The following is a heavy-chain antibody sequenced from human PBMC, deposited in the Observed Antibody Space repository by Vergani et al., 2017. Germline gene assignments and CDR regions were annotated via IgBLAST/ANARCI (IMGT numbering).Heavy chain of an antibody. CDR2: MNPISGNT. Sequence: QVQLVQSGAEVKKPGASVKVSCKASGYTFTSDDINWVRQATGQGLEWMGWMNPISGNTGYAQNLQGRLTITRDTSVNTAYMELSSLTSEDMAVYYCVRARRTCTYDHCPRYHYDLWGQGTLVTVSS. CDR3: VRARRTCTYDHCPRYHYDL. D-gene: IGHD2-8*01. J-gene: IGHJ5*02. V-gene: IGHV1-8*03. CDR1: GYTFTSDD.